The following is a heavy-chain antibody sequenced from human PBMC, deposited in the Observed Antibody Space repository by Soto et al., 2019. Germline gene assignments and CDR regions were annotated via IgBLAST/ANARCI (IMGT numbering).Heavy chain of an antibody. CDR1: GGSFTYT. V-gene: IGHV1-69*13. J-gene: IGHJ6*02. CDR3: ARLHRHGTYGMDV. CDR2: IIPIFGTA. Sequence: ASVKVSCKASGGSFTYTLSWVRQAPGQGLEWMGGIIPIFGTANYAQKFQGRVTITADESTKTAYMESSTLRSEDTAVYYCARLHRHGTYGMDVWGQGTTVTVSS.